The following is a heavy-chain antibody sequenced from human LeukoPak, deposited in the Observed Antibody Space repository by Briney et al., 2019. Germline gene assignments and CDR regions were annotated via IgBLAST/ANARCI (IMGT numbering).Heavy chain of an antibody. CDR2: IIPIFGTA. CDR1: GGTFSSYA. Sequence: ASVKVSCKASGGTFSSYAISWVRQAPGQGLEWMGGIIPIFGTANYAQKFQGRVTITADESTSTAYMELSSLRSENTAVYYCARERDCSITSCDGRGRRNWFVPWGQGTLVTVSS. V-gene: IGHV1-69*01. D-gene: IGHD2-2*01. J-gene: IGHJ5*02. CDR3: ARERDCSITSCDGRGRRNWFVP.